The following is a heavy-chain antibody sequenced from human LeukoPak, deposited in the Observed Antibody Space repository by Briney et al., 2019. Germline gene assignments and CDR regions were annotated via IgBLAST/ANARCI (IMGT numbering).Heavy chain of an antibody. J-gene: IGHJ4*02. CDR2: IIPIFGTA. D-gene: IGHD4-11*01. CDR3: ARDKVAGSNYGYYFDY. V-gene: IGHV1-69*05. CDR1: GYTFNRYG. Sequence: ASVKVSCKASGYTFNRYGISWVRQAPGQGLEWMGGIIPIFGTANYAQKFQGRVTITTDESTSTAYMELSSLRSEDTAVYYCARDKVAGSNYGYYFDYWGQGTLVTVSS.